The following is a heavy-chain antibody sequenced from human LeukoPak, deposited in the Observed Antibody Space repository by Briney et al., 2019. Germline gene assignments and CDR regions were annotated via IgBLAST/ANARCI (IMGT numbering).Heavy chain of an antibody. D-gene: IGHD3-10*01. J-gene: IGHJ2*01. CDR2: IIEKGNA. CDR3: ARGYYPPRWYSDL. V-gene: IGHV4-34*01. CDR1: GGSFSSYC. Sequence: NSSETLSLPCALYGGSFSSYCWSWTWIRQTPEKGLEWIGEIIEKGNANYNPSLKSRVTIDLDTSKNQFSLKLTSMTAADTAMYYCARGYYPPRWYSDLWGRGTLVTVSS.